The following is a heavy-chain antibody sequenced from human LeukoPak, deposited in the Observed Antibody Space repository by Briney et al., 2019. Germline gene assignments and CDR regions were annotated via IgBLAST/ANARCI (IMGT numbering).Heavy chain of an antibody. J-gene: IGHJ2*01. D-gene: IGHD4-23*01. CDR2: IYYSGST. CDR3: ARDGGTVVTPTDWYFDL. CDR1: GGSISSYY. V-gene: IGHV4-59*13. Sequence: PSETLSLTCTVSGGSISSYYWNWIRQPPGKGLEWIGYIYYSGSTNYNPSLKSRVTISVDTSKNQFSLKLSSVTAADTAVYYCARDGGTVVTPTDWYFDLWGRGTLVTVSS.